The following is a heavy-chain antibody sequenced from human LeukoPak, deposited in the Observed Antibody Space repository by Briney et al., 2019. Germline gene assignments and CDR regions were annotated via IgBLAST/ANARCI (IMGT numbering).Heavy chain of an antibody. Sequence: PGGSLRLSCAASGFTFSSYGIHWVRQAPGKGLEWVAVIWYDGSNKYNVDSVKGRFTISRDNSRNTLYLQMNSLRGEDTAVYYCARDYYDSLTGYYSSFDYWGQGTLVTVSS. CDR2: IWYDGSNK. J-gene: IGHJ4*02. D-gene: IGHD3-9*01. CDR1: GFTFSSYG. V-gene: IGHV3-33*01. CDR3: ARDYYDSLTGYYSSFDY.